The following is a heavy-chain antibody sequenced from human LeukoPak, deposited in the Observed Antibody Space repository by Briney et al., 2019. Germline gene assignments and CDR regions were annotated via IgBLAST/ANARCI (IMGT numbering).Heavy chain of an antibody. CDR1: GGSISSYY. Sequence: PSETLSLTCTVPGGSISSYYWSWIRQPPGKGLEWIGYIYYSGSTNYNPSLKSRVTISVDTSKNQFSLKLSSVTAADTAVYYCARGGVVVPAAIGSYYMDVWGKGTTVTVSS. V-gene: IGHV4-59*01. CDR3: ARGGVVVPAAIGSYYMDV. CDR2: IYYSGST. D-gene: IGHD2-2*01. J-gene: IGHJ6*03.